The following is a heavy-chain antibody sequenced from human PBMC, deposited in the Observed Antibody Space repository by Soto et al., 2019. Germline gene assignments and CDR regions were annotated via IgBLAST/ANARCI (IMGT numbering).Heavy chain of an antibody. V-gene: IGHV1-18*01. J-gene: IGHJ6*03. D-gene: IGHD3-10*01. CDR1: GYTFTSYG. Sequence: ASVKVSCKASGYTFTSYGISWVRQAPGQGLEWMGWISAYNGNTNYAQKLQGRVTMTTDTSTSTAYMELRSLRSDDTAVYYCARRGVYYGSEKYMDVWGKGTTVTVSS. CDR2: ISAYNGNT. CDR3: ARRGVYYGSEKYMDV.